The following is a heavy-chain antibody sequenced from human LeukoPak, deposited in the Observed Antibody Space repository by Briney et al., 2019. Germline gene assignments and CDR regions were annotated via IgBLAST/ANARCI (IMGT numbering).Heavy chain of an antibody. D-gene: IGHD6-19*01. J-gene: IGHJ4*02. CDR3: ARDKGISGWYFYFDY. V-gene: IGHV3-30-3*01. CDR1: GFTFSSIP. Sequence: PAGSLRLSCAASGFTFSSIPRHWLRQAPGKGLEWVAVISYDGSNKYYADSVKRRFTISRDNSKNTLYLQVNSLRAEDTAVYYCARDKGISGWYFYFDYWGQGTLVTVSS. CDR2: ISYDGSNK.